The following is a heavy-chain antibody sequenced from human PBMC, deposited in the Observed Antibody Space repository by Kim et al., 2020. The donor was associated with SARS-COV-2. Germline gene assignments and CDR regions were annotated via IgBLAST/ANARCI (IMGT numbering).Heavy chain of an antibody. J-gene: IGHJ4*02. CDR3: ARGASGYYYDSSGYYVDHFDY. CDR2: IYPGDSDT. V-gene: IGHV5-51*01. D-gene: IGHD3-22*01. Sequence: GESLKISCKGSGYSFTSYWIGWVRQMPGKGLEWMGIIYPGDSDTRYSPSFQGQVTISADKSISTAYLQWSSLKASDTAMYYCARGASGYYYDSSGYYVDHFDYWAQGTLVTVSS. CDR1: GYSFTSYW.